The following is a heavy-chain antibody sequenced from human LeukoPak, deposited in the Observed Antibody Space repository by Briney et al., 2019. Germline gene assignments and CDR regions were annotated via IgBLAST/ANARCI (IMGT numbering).Heavy chain of an antibody. CDR2: INYSGKI. CDR3: ARTNYDLGSGYKYYFDS. D-gene: IGHD3-3*01. CDR1: GGSMSSHY. J-gene: IGHJ4*02. Sequence: PSETLSRTCTVSGGSMSSHYWSWIRQPPGKGLEWVGCINYSGKISYRPSLKSRVTISVDTSKNQLSLKLSSVTAADTAMYFCARTNYDLGSGYKYYFDSWGQGAPVTVSS. V-gene: IGHV4-59*11.